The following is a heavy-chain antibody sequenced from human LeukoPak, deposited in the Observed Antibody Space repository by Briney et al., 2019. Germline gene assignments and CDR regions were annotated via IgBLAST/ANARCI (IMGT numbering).Heavy chain of an antibody. CDR1: GGSIYSGDYY. Sequence: SETLSLTCTVSGGSIYSGDYYWSWIRQPPGKGLEWIGYIYYSGSTYYNPSLKSRVSISVDTSKNQFSLKLSSLTAADTAVYYCARDSAQPKRIYQLSSGGWFDPWGQGSLVTVSS. D-gene: IGHD2-2*01. CDR2: IYYSGST. CDR3: ARDSAQPKRIYQLSSGGWFDP. J-gene: IGHJ5*02. V-gene: IGHV4-30-4*01.